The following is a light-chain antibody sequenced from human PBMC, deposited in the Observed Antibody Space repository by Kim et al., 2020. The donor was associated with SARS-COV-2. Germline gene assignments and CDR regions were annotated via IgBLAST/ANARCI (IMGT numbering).Light chain of an antibody. J-gene: IGKJ1*01. CDR1: QSLVHSNGKTY. Sequence: PASLSCRSSQSLVHSNGKTYLSWLQQRPGQPPRLLIYKSSNRLAGVPDRVSGSGAGTYFTLKINRVEAEDVGIYYCMQDTQFPRTFGQGTKVDIK. CDR2: KSS. V-gene: IGKV2-24*01. CDR3: MQDTQFPRT.